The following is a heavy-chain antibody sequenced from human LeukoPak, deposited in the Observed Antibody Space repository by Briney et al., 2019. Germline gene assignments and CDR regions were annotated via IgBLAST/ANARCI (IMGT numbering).Heavy chain of an antibody. CDR2: ISSSSSYI. Sequence: AGGSLRLSCAAPGFTFNSYSMNWVRQAPGKGLEWVSSISSSSSYIKYADSVMGRFTISRDNAKNSLYLQMNSLRAEDTAVYYCARGQGLQLKSGSDYWGQGTLVTVSS. CDR1: GFTFNSYS. J-gene: IGHJ4*02. D-gene: IGHD5-24*01. CDR3: ARGQGLQLKSGSDY. V-gene: IGHV3-21*01.